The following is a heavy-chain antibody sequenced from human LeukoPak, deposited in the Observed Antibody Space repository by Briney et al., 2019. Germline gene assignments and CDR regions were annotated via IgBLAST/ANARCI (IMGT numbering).Heavy chain of an antibody. CDR3: AKERLTPTTFDS. J-gene: IGHJ4*02. V-gene: IGHV3-23*01. CDR1: GFMFSTYA. Sequence: GGSLRLSCAASGFMFSTYAMSWVRQAPGKGLEWVSLISGSGGSTYYADSVKGRFTISRDNGKSTLSLQMNSLRAEDTALYYCAKERLTPTTFDSWGRGTLVTVSS. CDR2: ISGSGGST. D-gene: IGHD1-14*01.